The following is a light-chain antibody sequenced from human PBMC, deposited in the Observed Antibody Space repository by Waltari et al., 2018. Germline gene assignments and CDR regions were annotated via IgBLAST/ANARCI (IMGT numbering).Light chain of an antibody. J-gene: IGKJ1*01. CDR3: QHYVRLPAT. V-gene: IGKV3-20*01. CDR2: DAS. Sequence: EIVLTQSPGTLSLSPGERATLACRASQSVGRSLAWYQQKPGQAPRLLIYDASRRATGIPDRFSGSWSGTDFSLTISRLGPEDFAVYYCQHYVRLPATFGQGTKVEI. CDR1: QSVGRS.